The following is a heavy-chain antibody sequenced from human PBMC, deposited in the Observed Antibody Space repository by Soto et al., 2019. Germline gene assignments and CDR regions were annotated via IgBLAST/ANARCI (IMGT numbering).Heavy chain of an antibody. D-gene: IGHD3-16*01. J-gene: IGHJ6*02. V-gene: IGHV4-34*01. CDR3: ARDEGDYVWGDRLLYGMDV. CDR2: INHSGST. CDR1: GGSFSGYY. Sequence: SETLSLTCAVYGGSFSGYYWSWIRQPPGKGLEWIGEINHSGSTNYNPSLKSRVTISVDTSKNQFSLKLSSVTAADTAVYYCARDEGDYVWGDRLLYGMDVWGQGTTVTVYS.